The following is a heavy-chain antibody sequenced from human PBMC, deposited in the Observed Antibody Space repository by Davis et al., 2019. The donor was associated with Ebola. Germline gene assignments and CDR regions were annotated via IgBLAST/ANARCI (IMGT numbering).Heavy chain of an antibody. CDR3: ARAVQGVAATVPYYYYGMDV. CDR2: IKQDGSEK. CDR1: GFTFSSYW. J-gene: IGHJ6*02. Sequence: PGGSLRLSCAASGFTFSSYWMSWVRQAPGKGLEWVANIKQDGSEKYYVDSVKGRFTISRDNSKNTLNVQMNSLRAEDTAVYHCARAVQGVAATVPYYYYGMDVWGQGTTVTVSS. D-gene: IGHD6-25*01. V-gene: IGHV3-7*03.